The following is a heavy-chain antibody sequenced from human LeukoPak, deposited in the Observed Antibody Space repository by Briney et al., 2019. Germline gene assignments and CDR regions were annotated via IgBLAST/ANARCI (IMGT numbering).Heavy chain of an antibody. CDR3: ARGVQWLRFVLDY. V-gene: IGHV3-21*01. CDR1: GFTFSSYS. CDR2: ISSSSSYI. Sequence: GDSLRLSCAASGFTFSSYSMNWVRQAPGKGLEWVSSISSSSSYIYYADSVKGRFTISRDNAKNSLYLQMNSLRAEDTAVYYCARGVQWLRFVLDYWGQGTLVTVSS. J-gene: IGHJ4*02. D-gene: IGHD5-12*01.